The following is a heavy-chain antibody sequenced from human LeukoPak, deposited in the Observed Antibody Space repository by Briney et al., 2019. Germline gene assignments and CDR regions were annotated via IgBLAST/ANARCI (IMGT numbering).Heavy chain of an antibody. J-gene: IGHJ6*03. D-gene: IGHD3-3*01. CDR2: IYYSGGT. CDR3: ARYIFLEWFSMGNYMDV. V-gene: IGHV4-59*01. Sequence: SSETLSLTCTVSGGSISSYYWSWIRQPPGKGLEWIGYIYYSGGTNYNPSLKSRVTISVDTSKNQFSLKLSSVTAADTAVYYCARYIFLEWFSMGNYMDVWGKGTTVTVSS. CDR1: GGSISSYY.